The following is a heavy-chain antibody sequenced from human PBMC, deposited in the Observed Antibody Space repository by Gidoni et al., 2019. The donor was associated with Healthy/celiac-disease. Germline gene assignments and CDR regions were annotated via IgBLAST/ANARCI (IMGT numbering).Heavy chain of an antibody. CDR1: GGSFSGYY. J-gene: IGHJ3*02. CDR3: ARVVVRGVIIAVDAFDI. V-gene: IGHV4-34*01. CDR2: INHSGST. D-gene: IGHD3-10*01. Sequence: QVQLQQGGAGLLKPSETLSLTCAVYGGSFSGYYWSWIRQPPGKGLEWIGEINHSGSTNYNPSLKSRVTISVDTSKNQFSLKLSSVTAADTAVYYCARVVVRGVIIAVDAFDIWGQGTMVTVSS.